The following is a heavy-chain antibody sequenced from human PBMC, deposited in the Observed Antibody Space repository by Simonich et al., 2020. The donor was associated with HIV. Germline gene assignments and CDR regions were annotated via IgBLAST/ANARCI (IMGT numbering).Heavy chain of an antibody. J-gene: IGHJ4*02. CDR3: ATVGLRDGYNYY. CDR1: GYTFTDYY. Sequence: EVQLVQSGAEVKKPGATVKISCRVFGYTFTDYYIHWVQQVPGKGLEWIGLVDPKQDETIYAEKFQGRLTITADTSPDRAYMELSSLRSEDTAVYYCATVGLRDGYNYYWGQGTLITVSS. V-gene: IGHV1-69-2*01. CDR2: VDPKQDET. D-gene: IGHD1-1*01.